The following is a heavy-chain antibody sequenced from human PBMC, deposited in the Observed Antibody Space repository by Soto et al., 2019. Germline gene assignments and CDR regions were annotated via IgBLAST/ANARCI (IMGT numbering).Heavy chain of an antibody. D-gene: IGHD3-22*01. J-gene: IGHJ6*02. CDR1: GLSIVSGCCY. CDR3: ARADYDSSGYYPTYYYYYGMDV. V-gene: IGHV4-31*03. CDR2: IYYSGST. Sequence: PSDTMPLRCTVSGLSIVSGCCYWSWFRQHPGKGLEWIGYIYYSGSTYYNPSLKSRVTISVDTSKNQFSLKLSSVTAADTAVYYCARADYDSSGYYPTYYYYYGMDVWGQGTTVTVSS.